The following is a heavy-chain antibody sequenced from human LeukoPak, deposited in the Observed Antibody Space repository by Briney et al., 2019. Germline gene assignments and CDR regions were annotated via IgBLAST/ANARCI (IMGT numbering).Heavy chain of an antibody. J-gene: IGHJ3*02. V-gene: IGHV4-4*07. CDR3: AREPYGSGSYYAFDI. CDR1: GGSISSYY. D-gene: IGHD3-10*01. CDR2: IYTSGST. Sequence: PSETLSLTCTVSGGSISSYYWSWIRQPAGKGLEWIGRIYTSGSTNYNPSLRSRVTMSVDTSKNQFSLKLSSVTAADTAVYYCAREPYGSGSYYAFDIWGQGTMVTVSS.